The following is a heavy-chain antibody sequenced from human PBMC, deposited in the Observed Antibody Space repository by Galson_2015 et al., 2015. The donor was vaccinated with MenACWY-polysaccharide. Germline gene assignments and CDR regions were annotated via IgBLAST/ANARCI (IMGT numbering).Heavy chain of an antibody. J-gene: IGHJ4*02. Sequence: SLRLSCAPSGFTFSSYSMNWVRQAPGKGLEWVSYISSSSYNIYYADSVKGRFTISRDNAENSLYLQMNSLRAEDTAVYYCARDRDSSGWYFPDYWGQGTLATVSS. D-gene: IGHD6-19*01. CDR3: ARDRDSSGWYFPDY. V-gene: IGHV3-48*01. CDR2: ISSSSYNI. CDR1: GFTFSSYS.